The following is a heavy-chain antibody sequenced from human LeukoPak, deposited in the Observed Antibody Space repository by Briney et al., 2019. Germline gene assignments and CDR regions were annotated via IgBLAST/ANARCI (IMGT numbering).Heavy chain of an antibody. CDR3: ARGAAAGPATGSCYFDY. V-gene: IGHV4-34*01. D-gene: IGHD6-13*01. CDR2: INHSGST. CDR1: GGSFSGYY. J-gene: IGHJ4*02. Sequence: PSETLSLTCAVYGGSFSGYYWSWIRQPPGKGLEWIGEINHSGSTNYNPSLKSRVTISVDTSKNQFSLKLSSVTAADTAVYYCARGAAAGPATGSCYFDYWGQGTLVTVSS.